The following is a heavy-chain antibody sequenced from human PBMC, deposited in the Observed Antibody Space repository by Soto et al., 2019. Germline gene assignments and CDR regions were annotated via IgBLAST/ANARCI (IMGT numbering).Heavy chain of an antibody. D-gene: IGHD1-1*01. CDR1: GGSVSSGSYY. Sequence: SETLSLTCTVSGGSVSSGSYYWSWIRQPPGKGLEWIGYIYYSGSTNYNPSLKSRVTISVDTSKNQFSLKLSSVTAADTAVYYCARDSQLGYFDYWGQGNLVTVSS. CDR2: IYYSGST. V-gene: IGHV4-61*01. J-gene: IGHJ4*02. CDR3: ARDSQLGYFDY.